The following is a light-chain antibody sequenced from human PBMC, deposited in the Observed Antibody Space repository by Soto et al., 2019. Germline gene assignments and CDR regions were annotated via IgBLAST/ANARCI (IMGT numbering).Light chain of an antibody. J-gene: IGKJ5*01. CDR2: AAS. V-gene: IGKV3-15*01. CDR1: QSVRSN. CDR3: QXYNEWPPFT. Sequence: EIVMTQSPATLSVSPGERATLSCRASQSVRSNLAWYQQKPGQAPRLVIYAASTRATGIPDRFSGSVSGTEFTLTISRLQSEDFAVYYCQXYNEWPPFTFGQGTRLEI.